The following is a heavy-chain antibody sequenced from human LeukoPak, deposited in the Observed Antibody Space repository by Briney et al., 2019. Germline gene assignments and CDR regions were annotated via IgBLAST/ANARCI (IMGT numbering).Heavy chain of an antibody. CDR2: INSDGSST. J-gene: IGHJ5*02. CDR3: ARARNSGYAPRVPFDP. CDR1: GFTFSSYW. V-gene: IGHV3-74*01. D-gene: IGHD5-12*01. Sequence: GGSLRLSCAASGFTFSSYWMHWVRQAPGKGLVWVSRINSDGSSTSYADSVKGRFTISRDNAKNTLYLQMSSLRAEDTAVYYCARARNSGYAPRVPFDPWGQGTLVTVSS.